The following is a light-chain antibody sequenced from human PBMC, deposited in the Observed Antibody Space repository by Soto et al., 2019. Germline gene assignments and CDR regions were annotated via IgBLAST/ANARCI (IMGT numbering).Light chain of an antibody. J-gene: IGLJ1*01. CDR2: DVS. Sequence: QSALTQPAAVSGSPGQSITISCTGTSSDVGGYNYVSLYQHHPGKAPKLMIYDVSNRPSGVSNRFSGSKSGNTASLTISGLQAEEEDDYYCSSYTSSSTLVFGPGTKVTVL. CDR1: SSDVGGYNY. V-gene: IGLV2-14*03. CDR3: SSYTSSSTLV.